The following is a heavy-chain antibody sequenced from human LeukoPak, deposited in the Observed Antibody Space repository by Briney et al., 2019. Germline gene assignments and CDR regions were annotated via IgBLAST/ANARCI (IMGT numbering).Heavy chain of an antibody. CDR2: IRQDGSDK. CDR3: ARDPGDVAAAHDAFDI. CDR1: GFTFSSYA. D-gene: IGHD2-15*01. Sequence: GGSLRLSCAASGFTFSSYAMSWVRQAPGKGLEGVANIRQDGSDKFYVDSVKGRFTISRDNAQNSLYLKMNSLRAEDTAVYYCARDPGDVAAAHDAFDIWGQGTMVTVSS. V-gene: IGHV3-7*01. J-gene: IGHJ3*02.